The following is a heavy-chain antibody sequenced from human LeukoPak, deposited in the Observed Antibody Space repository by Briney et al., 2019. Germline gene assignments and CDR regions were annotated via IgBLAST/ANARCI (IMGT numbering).Heavy chain of an antibody. CDR3: GRDVDVLGRYHGSLFDY. CDR2: ISGSTASSK. Sequence: GGSLRLSCAASGFTFSSFSMNWVRQAPGKGLEWVSCISGSTASSKYYADSVKGRFTISRDNAKNSLFLHLNSLRAEDTAVYYCGRDVDVLGRYHGSLFDYGGQGTLVTVSS. V-gene: IGHV3-48*04. J-gene: IGHJ4*02. CDR1: GFTFSSFS. D-gene: IGHD3-9*01.